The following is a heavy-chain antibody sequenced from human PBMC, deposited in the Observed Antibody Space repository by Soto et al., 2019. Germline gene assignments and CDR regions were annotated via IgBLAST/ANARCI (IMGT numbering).Heavy chain of an antibody. CDR1: GFTFSSYE. Sequence: EVQLVESGGGLVQPGGSLRLSCAASGFTFSSYEMNWVRQAPGKGLEWVSYISSSGSTIYYADSVKGRFTISRDNAKNSLYLQMNSLRAEDTAVYYCARGTITNYDILTGSGFDYWGQGTLVTVSS. CDR2: ISSSGSTI. J-gene: IGHJ4*02. D-gene: IGHD3-9*01. V-gene: IGHV3-48*03. CDR3: ARGTITNYDILTGSGFDY.